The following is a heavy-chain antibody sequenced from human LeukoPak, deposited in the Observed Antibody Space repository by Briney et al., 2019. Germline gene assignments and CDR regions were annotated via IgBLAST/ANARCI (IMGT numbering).Heavy chain of an antibody. CDR1: GFTFSSYA. V-gene: IGHV3-23*01. J-gene: IGHJ4*02. D-gene: IGHD6-25*01. CDR3: ARGLASIDY. Sequence: PGGSLRLSCAASGFTFSSYAMNWVRQAPGKGLQWVSSVSSSGGNTYYADSVRGRFTISRDNSKNTLYLQMNSLRAEDTAVYYCARGLASIDYWGQGTLVTVSS. CDR2: VSSSGGNT.